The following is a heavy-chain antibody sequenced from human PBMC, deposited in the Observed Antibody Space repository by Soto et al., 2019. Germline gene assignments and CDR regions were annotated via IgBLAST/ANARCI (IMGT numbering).Heavy chain of an antibody. J-gene: IGHJ4*02. D-gene: IGHD3-10*01. CDR3: ARAYGSASYPFDY. V-gene: IGHV4-31*03. Sequence: PSETLSLTCTVSGGSISVGGYYWSWIRQHPGKGLEWIGYIYYTGSTQYSPSLKSRIAISADTSKNQFSLKLNSVTAADTAVYYCARAYGSASYPFDYWGRGTLVTVSS. CDR2: IYYTGST. CDR1: GGSISVGGYY.